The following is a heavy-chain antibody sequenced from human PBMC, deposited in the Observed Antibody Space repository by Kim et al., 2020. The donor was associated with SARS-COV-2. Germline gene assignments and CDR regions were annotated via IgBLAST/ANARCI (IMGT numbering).Heavy chain of an antibody. CDR1: GFTFSSYA. CDR3: ARESEIVGATISDAFDI. D-gene: IGHD1-26*01. CDR2: ISYDGSNK. V-gene: IGHV3-30-3*01. J-gene: IGHJ3*02. Sequence: GGSLRLSCAASGFTFSSYAMHWVRQAPGKGLEWVAVISYDGSNKYYADSVKGRFTISRDNSKNTLYLQMNSLRAEDTAVYYCARESEIVGATISDAFDI.